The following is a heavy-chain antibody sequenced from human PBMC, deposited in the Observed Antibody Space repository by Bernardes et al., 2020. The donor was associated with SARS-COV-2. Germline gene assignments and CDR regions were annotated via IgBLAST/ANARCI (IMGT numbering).Heavy chain of an antibody. CDR1: GGSISSYY. CDR3: ARDGCSSTSCDFWFDP. J-gene: IGHJ5*02. V-gene: IGHV4-4*07. CDR2: IYTSGST. Sequence: ETLSLTCTVSGGSISSYYWSWIRQPAGKGLEWIGRIYTSGSTNYNPSLKSRVTMSVDTSKNQFSLKLSSVTAADTAVYYCARDGCSSTSCDFWFDPWGQGTLVTVSS. D-gene: IGHD2-2*01.